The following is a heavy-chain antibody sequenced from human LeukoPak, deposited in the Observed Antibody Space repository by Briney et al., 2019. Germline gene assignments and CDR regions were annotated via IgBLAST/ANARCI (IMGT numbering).Heavy chain of an antibody. CDR2: MKTNTGNP. D-gene: IGHD6-6*01. J-gene: IGHJ2*01. V-gene: IGHV7-4-1*02. Sequence: ASVKVSCKASGYMFTNYAMNWVRQAPGQGLEWMGWMKTNTGNPTYAQGFTGRFVFSLDTSVSTAYLQISSLKAEDTAVYYCARVAGLIAAPYWYFDLWGRGTLVTVSS. CDR1: GYMFTNYA. CDR3: ARVAGLIAAPYWYFDL.